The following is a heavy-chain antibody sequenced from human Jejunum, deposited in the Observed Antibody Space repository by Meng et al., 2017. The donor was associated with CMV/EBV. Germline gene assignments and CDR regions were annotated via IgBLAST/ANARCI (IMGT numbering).Heavy chain of an antibody. D-gene: IGHD3-3*01. CDR3: ARDKRILDTYYVMDV. CDR1: FSLRNYW. Sequence: FSLRNYWMHWVRQTPGKGLVWVSRISPDGSSTRYADSVKGRFTISRDNVNNMMYLRMSSLRDEDTAVYFCARDKRILDTYYVMDVWGHGTTGTVSS. V-gene: IGHV3-74*01. CDR2: ISPDGSST. J-gene: IGHJ6*02.